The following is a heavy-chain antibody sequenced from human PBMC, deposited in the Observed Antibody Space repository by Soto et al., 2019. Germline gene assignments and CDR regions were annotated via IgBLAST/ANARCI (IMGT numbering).Heavy chain of an antibody. CDR2: ISAYNGNT. J-gene: IGHJ3*02. CDR1: GYTFTSYG. V-gene: IGHV1-18*01. Sequence: ASVKVSCKASGYTFTSYGISWVRQAPGQGLEWTGWISAYNGNTNYAQKLQGRVTMTTDTSTSTAYMELRSLRSDDTAVYYCARDRPTTMIVQAFDAFDIWGQGTMVTVSS. D-gene: IGHD3-22*01. CDR3: ARDRPTTMIVQAFDAFDI.